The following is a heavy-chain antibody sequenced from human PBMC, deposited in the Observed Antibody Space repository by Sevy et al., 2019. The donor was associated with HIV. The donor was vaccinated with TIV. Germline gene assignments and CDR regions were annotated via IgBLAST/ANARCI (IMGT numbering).Heavy chain of an antibody. J-gene: IGHJ3*02. CDR2: ISSSSSTI. D-gene: IGHD2-15*01. Sequence: GGSLRLSCAASGFTFSSYSMNWVRQAPGKGLEWVSYISSSSSTIYYADSVKGRFTISRDNAKNSLYLQMNSLRDEDTAVYYCARDRDIVVVVAAMYAFDIWGQGTMVTVSS. V-gene: IGHV3-48*02. CDR3: ARDRDIVVVVAAMYAFDI. CDR1: GFTFSSYS.